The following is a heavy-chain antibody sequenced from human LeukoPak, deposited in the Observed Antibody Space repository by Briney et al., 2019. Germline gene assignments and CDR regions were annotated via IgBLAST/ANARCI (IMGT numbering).Heavy chain of an antibody. CDR3: ARARKTYYYDSSGYYYLYY. J-gene: IGHJ4*02. Sequence: ASVKVSCKASGYTFTSYYIHWVRQAPGQGLEWMGIINPVGGSTSYAQKFQGRVTMTRDTSTSTVYMELSSLRSEDTAVYYCARARKTYYYDSSGYYYLYYWGQGTLVTVSS. CDR2: INPVGGST. CDR1: GYTFTSYY. V-gene: IGHV1-46*01. D-gene: IGHD3-22*01.